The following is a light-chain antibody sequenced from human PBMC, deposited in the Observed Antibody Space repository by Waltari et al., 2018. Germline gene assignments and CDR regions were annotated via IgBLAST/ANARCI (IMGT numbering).Light chain of an antibody. CDR2: SAS. J-gene: IGKJ4*01. Sequence: DIQMTQSPSSLSASIGDRVTITCRASQGISNSLAWYQQTPGKALRLLLYSASKLQSGVRSRFSGSGSGTDYTLTINSLQPEDFASYYCQQYYTMSLTFGGGTKVEI. V-gene: IGKV1-NL1*01. CDR3: QQYYTMSLT. CDR1: QGISNS.